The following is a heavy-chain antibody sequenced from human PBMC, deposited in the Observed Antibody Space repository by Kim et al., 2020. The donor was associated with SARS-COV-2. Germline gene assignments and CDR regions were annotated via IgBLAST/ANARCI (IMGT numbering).Heavy chain of an antibody. CDR3: AKSFSGSYFGYYY. D-gene: IGHD1-26*01. Sequence: GGSLRLSCAASGFPFNTYGMHWVRQAPGKGLEWVAVISYDGSNKYYADSVKGRFTISRDNSKNTLYLQMNSLRIEDTAVYYCAKSFSGSYFGYYYWGQRTLVS. V-gene: IGHV3-30*18. J-gene: IGHJ4*02. CDR2: ISYDGSNK. CDR1: GFPFNTYG.